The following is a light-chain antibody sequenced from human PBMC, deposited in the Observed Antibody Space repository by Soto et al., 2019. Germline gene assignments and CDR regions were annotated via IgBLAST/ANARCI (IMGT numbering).Light chain of an antibody. CDR1: QSVSSY. CDR3: QQRSNLLLT. V-gene: IGKV3-11*01. CDR2: DAS. J-gene: IGKJ4*01. Sequence: EIVLTQSPATLSLSPGERATLSCRASQSVSSYLAWYQQKPGQAPRLLIYDASNRATGIPARFSGSGSGTDFPLTISSLEPEDFAVYYCQQRSNLLLTFGGGTKVEIK.